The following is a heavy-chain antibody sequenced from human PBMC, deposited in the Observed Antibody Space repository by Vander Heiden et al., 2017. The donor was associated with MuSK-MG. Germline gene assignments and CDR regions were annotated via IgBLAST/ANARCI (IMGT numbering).Heavy chain of an antibody. J-gene: IGHJ4*02. Sequence: EVQLVESGGGLVQPGRSLRLSCAASGFTFDDYAMHWVRQAPGKGLEWVSGISWNSGSIGYADSVKGRFTISRDNAKNSLYLQMNSLRAEDTALYYCAKDTDGWELLDYFDYWGQGPLVTVSS. D-gene: IGHD1-26*01. CDR2: ISWNSGSI. CDR3: AKDTDGWELLDYFDY. V-gene: IGHV3-9*01. CDR1: GFTFDDYA.